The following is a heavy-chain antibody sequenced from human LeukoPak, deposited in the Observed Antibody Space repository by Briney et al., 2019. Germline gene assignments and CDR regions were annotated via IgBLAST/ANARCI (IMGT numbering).Heavy chain of an antibody. CDR1: GGSISSSNW. CDR2: IYHSGST. V-gene: IGHV4-4*02. Sequence: PSGTLSLTCAVSGGSISSSNWWSWVRRPPGKGLEWIGEIYHSGSTNYNPSLKSRVTISVDKSKNQFSLKLSSVTAADTAVYYCARIMGRGYCSSTSCRGDWFDPWGQGTLVTVSS. J-gene: IGHJ5*02. CDR3: ARIMGRGYCSSTSCRGDWFDP. D-gene: IGHD2-2*01.